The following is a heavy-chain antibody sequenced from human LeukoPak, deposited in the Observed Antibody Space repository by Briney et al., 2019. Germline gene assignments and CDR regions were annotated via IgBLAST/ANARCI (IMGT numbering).Heavy chain of an antibody. CDR1: GYTFTDRH. J-gene: IGHJ4*02. CDR3: TTGRTFGFRSAYAPALTY. D-gene: IGHD3-3*01. Sequence: GATVKISCKTSGYTFTDRHMHWVQQAPGKGLDWMGRIDPEHDKTVYADKFQGRVTMTADTSTNTTYLELSGLTSEDTAMFYCTTGRTFGFRSAYAPALTYWGQGTLVTVSS. CDR2: IDPEHDKT. V-gene: IGHV1-69-2*01.